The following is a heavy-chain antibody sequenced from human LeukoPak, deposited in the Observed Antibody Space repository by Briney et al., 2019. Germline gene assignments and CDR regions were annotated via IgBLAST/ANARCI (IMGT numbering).Heavy chain of an antibody. CDR1: GFTFSDYY. D-gene: IGHD2-8*01. CDR2: ISSSGSTI. CDR3: AKDRCSNGIGCYYYYMDI. J-gene: IGHJ6*03. V-gene: IGHV3-11*04. Sequence: GGFLRLSCAASGFTFSDYYMSWIRQAPGKGLEWVSYISSSGSTIYHADSVKGRFSISRDSSKNILYLQMNSLRAEDTAVYYCAKDRCSNGIGCYYYYMDIWGKGTTVTISS.